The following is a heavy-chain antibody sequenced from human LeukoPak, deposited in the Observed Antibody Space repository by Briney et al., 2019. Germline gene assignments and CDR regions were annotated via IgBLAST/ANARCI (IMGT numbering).Heavy chain of an antibody. CDR2: ITNGGSTI. CDR3: ARSIGLTGGGVDV. V-gene: IGHV3-11*01. CDR1: GFTFSDYN. D-gene: IGHD3-9*01. J-gene: IGHJ6*02. Sequence: GGSLRLSCAASGFTFSDYNMNWVRQAPGKGLEWVSYITNGGSTIHYADSVKGRFTISRDNAKNSLYLQMNSLRAEDTAVYYCARSIGLTGGGVDVWGQGTTVTVS.